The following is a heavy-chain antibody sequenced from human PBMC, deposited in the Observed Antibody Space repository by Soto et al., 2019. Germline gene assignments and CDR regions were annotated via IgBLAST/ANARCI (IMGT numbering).Heavy chain of an antibody. D-gene: IGHD1-7*01. V-gene: IGHV1-3*01. CDR1: GYTFTSYA. CDR2: INAGNGNT. CDR3: AREYNWNYGAPDAFDI. Sequence: ASVKVSCKASGYTFTSYAMHWVRQAPGQRLEWMGWINAGNGNTKYSQKFQGRVTITRDTSARTAYMELSSLRSEDTAVYYCAREYNWNYGAPDAFDIWGQGTMVTVSS. J-gene: IGHJ3*02.